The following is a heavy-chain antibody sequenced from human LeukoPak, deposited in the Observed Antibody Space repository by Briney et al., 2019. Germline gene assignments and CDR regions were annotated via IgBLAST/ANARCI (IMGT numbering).Heavy chain of an antibody. CDR3: ARRTYSNHFFDY. CDR1: GFTFSNYY. D-gene: IGHD4-11*01. CDR2: LSGSGDSK. J-gene: IGHJ4*02. Sequence: PGGSLRLSCATSGFTFSNYYMGWIRQAPGKGLEWVSDLSGSGDSKFYADSVKGRFTISRDNAKNSLHLQMSSLRAEDKAVYYCARRTYSNHFFDYWGQGTLVTVSS. V-gene: IGHV3-11*01.